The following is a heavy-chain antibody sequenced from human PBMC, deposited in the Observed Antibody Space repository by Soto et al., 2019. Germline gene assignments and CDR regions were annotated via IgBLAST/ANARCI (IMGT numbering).Heavy chain of an antibody. CDR2: ISGSGSTI. J-gene: IGHJ4*02. V-gene: IGHV3-23*01. D-gene: IGHD2-15*01. Sequence: EVQLLESGGGLVQPGGSLRLSCAASGFTFSSYAMSWVRQAPGKGLEWVSAISGSGSTIYYADSVKGRFTISRDNAKNSLYLQMNSLRAEDTAVYYCARDEEDHGYFDYWGQGTLVTVSS. CDR3: ARDEEDHGYFDY. CDR1: GFTFSSYA.